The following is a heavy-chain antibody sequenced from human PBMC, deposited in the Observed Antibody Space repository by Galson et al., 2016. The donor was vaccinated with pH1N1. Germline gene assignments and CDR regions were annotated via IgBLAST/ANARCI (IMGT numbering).Heavy chain of an antibody. D-gene: IGHD3-10*01. CDR3: ERGGDVLRYRGMDV. V-gene: IGHV3-9*01. Sequence: SLRLSCAASGFTFDDYAMHWVRQVPGKGLEWVSGISWNSATVAYAVSVKGRFTISRDNAKNSLYLQMNSLRAEDTAFYDCERGGDVLRYRGMDVLGQGTTVTVSS. CDR1: GFTFDDYA. J-gene: IGHJ6*02. CDR2: ISWNSATV.